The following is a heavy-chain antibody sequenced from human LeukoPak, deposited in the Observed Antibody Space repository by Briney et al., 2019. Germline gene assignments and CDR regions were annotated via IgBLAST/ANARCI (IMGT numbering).Heavy chain of an antibody. CDR1: GFTFSSYA. J-gene: IGHJ4*02. V-gene: IGHV3-23*01. CDR2: ISGSGGST. CDR3: AKQGETITIFGVVTTPGETYFDY. D-gene: IGHD3-3*01. Sequence: PGGSLRLSCAASGFTFSSYAMSWVRQAPGKGLEWVSSISGSGGSTYYADSVKGRFTISRDYSRNTLYLQMNSLRAEDTAVYYCAKQGETITIFGVVTTPGETYFDYWGQGTLVTVSS.